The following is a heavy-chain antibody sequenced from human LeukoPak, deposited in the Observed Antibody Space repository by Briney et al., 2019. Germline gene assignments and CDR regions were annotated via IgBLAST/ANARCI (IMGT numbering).Heavy chain of an antibody. CDR3: ARTHYYDSSGYQGAGTYYYGMDV. J-gene: IGHJ6*02. D-gene: IGHD3-22*01. CDR2: IIPIFGTA. V-gene: IGHV1-69*06. CDR1: GGTFSSYG. Sequence: SVKVSCKASGGTFSSYGISWVRQAPGQGLERMGRIIPIFGTANYAQNFQGRVTFTADKFTSTAYMEVSSLRSEDAAIYYCARTHYYDSSGYQGAGTYYYGMDVWGQGTTVTVSS.